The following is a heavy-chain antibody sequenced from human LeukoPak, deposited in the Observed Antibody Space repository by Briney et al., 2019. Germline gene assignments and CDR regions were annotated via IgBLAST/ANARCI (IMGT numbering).Heavy chain of an antibody. CDR3: ARDLQYYYDSSGYPHGRGYYYGMDV. J-gene: IGHJ6*02. D-gene: IGHD3-22*01. CDR1: GFTFSSYG. V-gene: IGHV3-30*03. CDR2: ISYDGSNK. Sequence: QPGRSLRLSCAASGFTFSSYGMHWVRQAPGKGLEWVAVISYDGSNKYYADSVKGRFTISRDNSKNTLYLQMNSLRAEDTAVYYCARDLQYYYDSSGYPHGRGYYYGMDVWGQGTTVTVSS.